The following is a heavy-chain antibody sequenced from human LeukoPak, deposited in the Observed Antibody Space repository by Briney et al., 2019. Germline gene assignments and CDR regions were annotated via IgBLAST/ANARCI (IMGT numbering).Heavy chain of an antibody. Sequence: SETLSLTCTVSGGSISSSSYYWGWIRQPPGKGLEWIGSIYYSGSTYYNPSLKSRVTISVDTSKNQFSLKLSSVTTADTAVYYCARTTYDRSFDYWGQGTLVTVSS. CDR3: ARTTYDRSFDY. V-gene: IGHV4-39*01. J-gene: IGHJ4*02. CDR2: IYYSGST. CDR1: GGSISSSSYY. D-gene: IGHD3-16*01.